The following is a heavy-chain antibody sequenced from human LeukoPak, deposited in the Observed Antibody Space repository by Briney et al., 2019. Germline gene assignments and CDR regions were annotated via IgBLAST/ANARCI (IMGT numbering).Heavy chain of an antibody. Sequence: GGSLRLSCAASGFTFSSYAMSWVRQAPEKGLEWVSAISGSGGNTYYADSVKGRFTISRDNSKNTLYLQMNSLRAEDTAVYYCAKARSGWYDFDYWGQGNLVSVSS. V-gene: IGHV3-23*01. D-gene: IGHD6-19*01. CDR3: AKARSGWYDFDY. CDR2: ISGSGGNT. CDR1: GFTFSSYA. J-gene: IGHJ4*02.